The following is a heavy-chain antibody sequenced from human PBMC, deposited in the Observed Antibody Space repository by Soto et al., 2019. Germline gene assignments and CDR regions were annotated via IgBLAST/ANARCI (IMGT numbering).Heavy chain of an antibody. CDR2: IYYSGST. CDR3: ARDLRQMVTMIDYYYYGRDV. Sequence: PSETLSLTCTLSGGSITSYYWSWFRQPSGRGLEWIGYIYYSGSTNYNPSLKSRVTISVDTSKNQFSLELSSVTAADTAVYYCARDLRQMVTMIDYYYYGRDVWGQGTTGTV. D-gene: IGHD5-18*01. CDR1: GGSITSYY. J-gene: IGHJ6*02. V-gene: IGHV4-59*01.